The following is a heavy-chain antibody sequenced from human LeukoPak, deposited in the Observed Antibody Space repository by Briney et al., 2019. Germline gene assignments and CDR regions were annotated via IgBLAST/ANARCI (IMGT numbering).Heavy chain of an antibody. D-gene: IGHD3-3*01. CDR1: GNYW. CDR3: ARDYVPYYDFWSGYLYYYYGMDV. V-gene: IGHV3-74*01. J-gene: IGHJ6*02. Sequence: GGSLRLSCAASGNYWMHWVRQAPGKGLVWVSHINSDGSWTSYADSVKGRFTISKDNAKNTVYLQMNSLRAEDTAVYYCARDYVPYYDFWSGYLYYYYGMDVWGQGTTVTVSS. CDR2: INSDGSWT.